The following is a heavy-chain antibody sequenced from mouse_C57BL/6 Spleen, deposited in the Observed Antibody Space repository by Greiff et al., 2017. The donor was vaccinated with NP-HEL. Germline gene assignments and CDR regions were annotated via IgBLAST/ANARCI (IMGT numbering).Heavy chain of an antibody. CDR2: IGPGSGST. D-gene: IGHD1-1*01. CDR1: GYTFTDYY. V-gene: IGHV1-77*01. CDR3: ARPTYYGSSSWYFDV. Sequence: VQLQQSGAELVKPGASVKISCKASGYTFTDYYINWVKQRPGQGLEWIGKIGPGSGSTYYNEKFKGKATLTADKSSSTAYMQLSSLTSEDSAVYCCARPTYYGSSSWYFDVWGTGTTVTVSS. J-gene: IGHJ1*03.